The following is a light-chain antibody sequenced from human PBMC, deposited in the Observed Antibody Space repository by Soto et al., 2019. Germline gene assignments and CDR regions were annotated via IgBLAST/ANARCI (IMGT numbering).Light chain of an antibody. CDR3: QKYNSAPRT. CDR2: GAS. CDR1: QTITGTY. V-gene: IGKV3-20*01. J-gene: IGKJ1*01. Sequence: EVVLTQFPGTLSLSPGERATLSCRASQTITGTYLAWYQQKPGQAPRLLIHGASTRATGIPDRFSGGGTGTDFNLNISRVEPEDFAMYYCQKYNSAPRTFGQGTRVEIK.